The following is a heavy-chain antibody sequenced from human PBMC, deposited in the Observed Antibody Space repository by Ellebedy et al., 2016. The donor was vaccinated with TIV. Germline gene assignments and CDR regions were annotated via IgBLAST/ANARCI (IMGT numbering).Heavy chain of an antibody. CDR1: GFTFNSYW. D-gene: IGHD2/OR15-2a*01. J-gene: IGHJ6*03. Sequence: GESLKISCAASGFTFNSYWMTWVRQAPGKGLEWVANINQDGSHTYYVDSLRGRFTISRDNAKNSLYLLMNSRRGEDTAVYCCARFSRGAPFVNYLYNMDVWGKGTAVTDSS. CDR3: ARFSRGAPFVNYLYNMDV. V-gene: IGHV3-7*01. CDR2: INQDGSHT.